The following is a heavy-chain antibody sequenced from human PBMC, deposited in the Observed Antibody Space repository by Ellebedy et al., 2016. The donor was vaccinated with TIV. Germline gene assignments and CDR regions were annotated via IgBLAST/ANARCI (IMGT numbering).Heavy chain of an antibody. CDR3: AKGGLRYFDWLLYVDAFDI. CDR2: ISSSGSTI. V-gene: IGHV3-11*01. CDR1: GFTFSDYY. J-gene: IGHJ3*02. Sequence: PGGSLRLSCAASGFTFSDYYMSWNRQAPGKGLEWVSYISSSGSTIYYADSVKGRFTISRDNAKNSLYLQMNSLRAEDTAVYYCAKGGLRYFDWLLYVDAFDIWGQGTMVTVSS. D-gene: IGHD3-9*01.